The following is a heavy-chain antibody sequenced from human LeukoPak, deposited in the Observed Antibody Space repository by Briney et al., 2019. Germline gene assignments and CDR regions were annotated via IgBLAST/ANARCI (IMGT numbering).Heavy chain of an antibody. CDR1: GYSFNGYY. D-gene: IGHD1-26*01. V-gene: IGHV1-2*02. Sequence: ASVKVSCKASGYSFNGYYIHWVRQAPGQGLEWMGWINPKSGGTKYAQKLQGRVTMTTDTSTSTAYMELRSLRSDDTAVYYCARSGRRIVGATDRIDYWGQGTLVTVSS. J-gene: IGHJ4*02. CDR3: ARSGRRIVGATDRIDY. CDR2: INPKSGGT.